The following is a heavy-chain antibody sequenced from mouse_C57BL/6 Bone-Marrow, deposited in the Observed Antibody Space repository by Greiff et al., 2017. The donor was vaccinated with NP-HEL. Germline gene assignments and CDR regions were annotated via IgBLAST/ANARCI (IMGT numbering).Heavy chain of an antibody. Sequence: EVQLQPSGPELVKPGASVKISCKASGYSFTDYNMNWVKQSNGKSLEWIGVINPNYGTTSYNQKFKGTATLTVDQSSSIAYMQLNSQISDGTAVYYGAREDYCYGSSYYYDMDVWGKGTSVTVSS. CDR3: AREDYCYGSSYYYDMDV. J-gene: IGHJ4*01. CDR1: GYSFTDYN. CDR2: INPNYGTT. D-gene: IGHD1-1*01. V-gene: IGHV1-39*01.